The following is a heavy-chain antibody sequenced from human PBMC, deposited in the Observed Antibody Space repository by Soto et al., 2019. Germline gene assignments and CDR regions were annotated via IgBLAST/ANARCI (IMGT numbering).Heavy chain of an antibody. V-gene: IGHV3-23*05. Sequence: EVQLLESGGDLVQPGGSLRLSCAASGFSFSDYSMNWVRQAPGKGLEWVAFIELSGKNTDYRESVKGRFTLSKDKSMKTGHLQMNSLRVEDAAVYYCTKDRVPDGIYSFDYWGQGALVTVSS. CDR1: GFSFSDYS. CDR3: TKDRVPDGIYSFDY. D-gene: IGHD2-15*01. J-gene: IGHJ4*02. CDR2: IELSGKNT.